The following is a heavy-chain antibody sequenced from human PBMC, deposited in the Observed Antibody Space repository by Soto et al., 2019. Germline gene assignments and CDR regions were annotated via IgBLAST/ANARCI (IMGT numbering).Heavy chain of an antibody. CDR2: IYYTGKT. J-gene: IGHJ5*02. CDR1: GDYIHVGGYY. CDR3: GRDLTSNANCIDP. V-gene: IGHV4-30-4*01. Sequence: QVQLQESGPGLVKPSQTLSLTCSVSGDYIHVGGYYWTWILQRPGKGLEWMGYIYYTGKTYYNPSLESRLTMSVDRSKNQFSLRLTSVAAADTAVYFCGRDLTSNANCIDPWGQGTLVTVSS. D-gene: IGHD2-2*01.